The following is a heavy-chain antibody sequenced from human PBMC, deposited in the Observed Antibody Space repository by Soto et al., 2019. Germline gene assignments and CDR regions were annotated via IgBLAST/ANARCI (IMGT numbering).Heavy chain of an antibody. CDR2: ISAYNGNT. D-gene: IGHD4-17*01. Sequence: ASVKVSFTASGYTFTSYGISWLRQAPGQGLEWMGWISAYNGNTNYAQKLQGRVTMTTDTSTSTAYMELRSLRSDDTAVYYCASGLTTRDGMDVWGQGTTVTVSS. J-gene: IGHJ6*02. CDR1: GYTFTSYG. CDR3: ASGLTTRDGMDV. V-gene: IGHV1-18*04.